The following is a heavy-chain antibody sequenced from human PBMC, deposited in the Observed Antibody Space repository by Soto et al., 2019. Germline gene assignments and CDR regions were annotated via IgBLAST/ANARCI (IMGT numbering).Heavy chain of an antibody. CDR2: INPNSSGT. V-gene: IGHV1-2*04. CDR3: ARVGGGLASLGYYGMDV. CDR1: GYTFIGYY. J-gene: IGHJ6*02. Sequence: ASVKVSCKASGYTFIGYYIHWVRQDPGQALEWMRWINPNSSGTNYAQRFQGWVTMTRDRSISTAYMELSRLKSDDTAVYYCARVGGGLASLGYYGMDVWGQGTTVTVSS. D-gene: IGHD3-10*01.